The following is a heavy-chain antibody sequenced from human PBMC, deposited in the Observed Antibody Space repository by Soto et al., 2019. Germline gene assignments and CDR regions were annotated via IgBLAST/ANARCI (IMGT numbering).Heavy chain of an antibody. J-gene: IGHJ6*02. CDR2: IIPIFGTA. Sequence: QVQLVQSGAEVKKPGSSVKVSCKASGGTFSSYAISWVRQAPEQGLEWMGGIIPIFGTANYAQKFQGRVTITADESTSTAYMELSSLRSEDTAVYYCARSNIVVVPATGYGMDVWGQGTTVTVSS. CDR1: GGTFSSYA. CDR3: ARSNIVVVPATGYGMDV. D-gene: IGHD2-2*01. V-gene: IGHV1-69*01.